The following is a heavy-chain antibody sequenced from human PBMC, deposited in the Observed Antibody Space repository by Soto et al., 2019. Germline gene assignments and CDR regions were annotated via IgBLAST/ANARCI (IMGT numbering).Heavy chain of an antibody. CDR3: AKDRLGGGLDY. Sequence: EVQLLQSGGGLVQPGGSLRLSCAASGFIFSNYAMNWVRQAPGKGLERVSIVTSRGDTTYYADSVKGRFTISRDNSKNTLYLQVNSLTAEDPAVYYCAKDRLGGGLDYWGQGTLVSVSS. CDR1: GFIFSNYA. CDR2: VTSRGDTT. J-gene: IGHJ4*02. V-gene: IGHV3-23*01. D-gene: IGHD3-16*01.